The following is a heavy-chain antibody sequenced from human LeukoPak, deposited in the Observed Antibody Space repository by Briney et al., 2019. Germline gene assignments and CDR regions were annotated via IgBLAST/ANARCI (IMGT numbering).Heavy chain of an antibody. Sequence: PGGSVRLSCAASGFTGSSNYMSWVRQAPGKGLEWVSVIYSGGTTYYADSVKGRFTISRDNSKNTLYLQMNSLRAEDTAVYYCARTYYDILTGYYMWAFDIWGQGTMVTVSS. D-gene: IGHD3-9*01. CDR2: IYSGGTT. V-gene: IGHV3-53*01. J-gene: IGHJ3*02. CDR3: ARTYYDILTGYYMWAFDI. CDR1: GFTGSSNY.